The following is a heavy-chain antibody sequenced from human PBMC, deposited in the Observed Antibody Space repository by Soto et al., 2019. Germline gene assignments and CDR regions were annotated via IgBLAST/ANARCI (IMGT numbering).Heavy chain of an antibody. J-gene: IGHJ4*02. Sequence: AAVKVSCKASGYTFTSYGIGWVRQAPGQGLEWMGWISAYNGNTNYAQKLQGRVTMTTDTSTSTAYMELRSLRSDDTAVYYCARDRREDYYDSSGYFDYWGQGTLVTVSS. D-gene: IGHD3-22*01. CDR1: GYTFTSYG. CDR3: ARDRREDYYDSSGYFDY. V-gene: IGHV1-18*01. CDR2: ISAYNGNT.